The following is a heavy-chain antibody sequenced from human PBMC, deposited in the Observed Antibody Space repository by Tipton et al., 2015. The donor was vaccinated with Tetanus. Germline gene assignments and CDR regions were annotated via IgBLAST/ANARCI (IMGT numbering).Heavy chain of an antibody. J-gene: IGHJ4*02. CDR3: ARLEVMSTMVRGALDY. D-gene: IGHD3-10*01. V-gene: IGHV4-39*01. CDR1: GGSISSSSYY. CDR2: IYYSGST. Sequence: TLPLTCTVSGGSISSSSYYWGWIRQPPGKGLEWIGSIYYSGSTYYNPSLKSRVTISVDTSKNQFSLKLSSVTAADTAVYYCARLEVMSTMVRGALDYWGQGTLVTVSS.